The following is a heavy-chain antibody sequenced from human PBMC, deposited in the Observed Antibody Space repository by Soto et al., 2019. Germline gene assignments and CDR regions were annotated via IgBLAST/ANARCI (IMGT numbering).Heavy chain of an antibody. CDR1: GFTFSSYG. Sequence: QVQLVESGGGVVQPGRSLRLSCAASGFTFSSYGMHWVRQAPGKGLEWVAVISYDGSHKYYADSVKGRFTISRDNYKNTLYLQKNSLRAEDTAVYYCAKDWVDYDILTGYHDYWGQGTLVTVSS. J-gene: IGHJ4*02. D-gene: IGHD3-9*01. CDR3: AKDWVDYDILTGYHDY. CDR2: ISYDGSHK. V-gene: IGHV3-30*18.